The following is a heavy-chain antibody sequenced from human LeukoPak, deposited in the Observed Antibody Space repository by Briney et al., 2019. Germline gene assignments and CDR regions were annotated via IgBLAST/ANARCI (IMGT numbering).Heavy chain of an antibody. CDR2: TYYRSKWYN. D-gene: IGHD1-26*01. Sequence: SQTLSLTCAISGDSVSSNSAAWNWIKQSPSRGLEWLGRTYYRSKWYNDYAVSVKSRITINPDTSKNQFSLQLNSVTPEDTAVYYCARGKWELLSHYWCFDLWGRGTLVTVSS. V-gene: IGHV6-1*01. J-gene: IGHJ2*01. CDR1: GDSVSSNSAA. CDR3: ARGKWELLSHYWCFDL.